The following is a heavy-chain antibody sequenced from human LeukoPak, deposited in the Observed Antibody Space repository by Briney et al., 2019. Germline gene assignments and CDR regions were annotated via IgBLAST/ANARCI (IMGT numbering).Heavy chain of an antibody. J-gene: IGHJ4*02. D-gene: IGHD3-22*01. CDR2: IYYSGST. V-gene: IGHV4-59*01. CDR3: AGHYLYGSSPVGY. Sequence: SETLSLTCTVSGGSITSYYWSWIRQPPGKTLEWIGYIYYSGSTNYNPSLKSRATMSVDTSKKQFSLNLSSVTAADTAVYYCAGHYLYGSSPVGYWGQGTLVTVSS. CDR1: GGSITSYY.